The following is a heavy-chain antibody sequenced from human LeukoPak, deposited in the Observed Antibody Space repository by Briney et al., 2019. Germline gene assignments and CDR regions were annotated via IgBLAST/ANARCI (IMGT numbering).Heavy chain of an antibody. J-gene: IGHJ6*02. V-gene: IGHV3-23*01. CDR3: AKDPRYSNYSSGWYQLGMDV. D-gene: IGHD6-19*01. CDR2: ISGSGGST. CDR1: GFTFSSYA. Sequence: PGGSLRLSCSASGFTFSSYAMSWVRQAPGKGLEWVSAISGSGGSTYYADSVKGRFTISRDNSKNTLYLQMNSLRAEDTAVYYCAKDPRYSNYSSGWYQLGMDVWGQGTTVTVSS.